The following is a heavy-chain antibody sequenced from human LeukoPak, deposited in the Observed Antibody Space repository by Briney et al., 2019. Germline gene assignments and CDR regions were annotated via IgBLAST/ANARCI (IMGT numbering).Heavy chain of an antibody. Sequence: ASVKVSCKASGYSFTSHGISWVRQAPGQGLEWMGWISGYDGNRKYAQKVQGRVTMTTDTSTSTAYMELRSPRSDDTAVYFCARGWGSYSAYWGQGTRSPSPQ. CDR3: ARGWGSYSAY. J-gene: IGHJ4*02. CDR2: ISGYDGNR. CDR1: GYSFTSHG. D-gene: IGHD3-16*01. V-gene: IGHV1-18*01.